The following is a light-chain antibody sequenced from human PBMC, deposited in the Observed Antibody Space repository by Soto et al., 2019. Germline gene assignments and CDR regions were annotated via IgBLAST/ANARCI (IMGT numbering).Light chain of an antibody. V-gene: IGKV3-15*01. CDR1: QSVNSN. CDR3: QQYKNFWT. Sequence: EIVMTQSPATLSVSPGERATLSCRASQSVNSNLAWYQQKPGQAPRPVIYGASTRATGIPARFSGSGSGTEFTLTISSLQSEDFAVYYCQQYKNFWTFGQGTKVEIK. CDR2: GAS. J-gene: IGKJ1*01.